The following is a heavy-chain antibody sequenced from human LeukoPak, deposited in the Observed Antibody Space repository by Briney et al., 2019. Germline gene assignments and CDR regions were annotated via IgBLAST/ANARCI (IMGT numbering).Heavy chain of an antibody. J-gene: IGHJ4*02. CDR2: IYSGGST. CDR1: GFTVSSDY. D-gene: IGHD3-22*01. V-gene: IGHV3-53*01. CDR3: AREGDSSGYGDY. Sequence: GGSLRLSCAASGFTVSSDYMSWVRQAPGKGLEWVSVIYSGGSTYYADSVKGRFTISRDNSKNTLYLQMNSLRAEDTAVYYCAREGDSSGYGDYWGQGTLVTVSS.